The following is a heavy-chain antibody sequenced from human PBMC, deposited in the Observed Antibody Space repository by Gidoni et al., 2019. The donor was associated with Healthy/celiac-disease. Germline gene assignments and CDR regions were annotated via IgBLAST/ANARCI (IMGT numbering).Heavy chain of an antibody. V-gene: IGHV1-69*01. J-gene: IGHJ4*02. CDR2: IIPIFGTA. D-gene: IGHD5-18*01. Sequence: QVQLVQSGAEVKKPGSSVTVSCKASGGTFSSYAISWVRQAPGQGLEWMGGIIPIFGTANYAQKFQGRVTITADESTSTAYMELSSLRSEDTAVYYCAGKDTAMARGPFDYWGQGTLVTVSS. CDR3: AGKDTAMARGPFDY. CDR1: GGTFSSYA.